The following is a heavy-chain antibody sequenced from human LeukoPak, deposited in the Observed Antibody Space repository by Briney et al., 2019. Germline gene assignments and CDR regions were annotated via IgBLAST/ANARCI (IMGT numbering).Heavy chain of an antibody. CDR1: GGSISNYY. J-gene: IGHJ4*02. V-gene: IGHV4-59*08. Sequence: SETLSLTCTVSGGSISNYYWSWLRQPPGRGLEWIGYLFHSGTPRYNPCIQRRVTISAHTSKIQSLMTLKSTPPANTAVYDCARRRGWKQQLVYFDYWGQGTLATVSS. D-gene: IGHD6-13*01. CDR3: ARRRGWKQQLVYFDY. CDR2: LFHSGTP.